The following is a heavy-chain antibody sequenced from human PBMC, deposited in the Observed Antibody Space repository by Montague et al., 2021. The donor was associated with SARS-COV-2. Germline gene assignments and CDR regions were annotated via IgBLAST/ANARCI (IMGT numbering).Heavy chain of an antibody. CDR3: ARGREHINMVVVVVTGGEYYFDF. J-gene: IGHJ4*02. CDR2: INHRGST. Sequence: SETLSLTCTVYDGSFSDYSWTWIRQPPGKGLEWIGEINHRGSTNYNPSLKSRVTISVDTSKNQFSLKMNAVTAADTAVYYCARGREHINMVVVVVTGGEYYFDFWGQGTLVAVSS. V-gene: IGHV4-34*01. D-gene: IGHD3-22*01. CDR1: DGSFSDYS.